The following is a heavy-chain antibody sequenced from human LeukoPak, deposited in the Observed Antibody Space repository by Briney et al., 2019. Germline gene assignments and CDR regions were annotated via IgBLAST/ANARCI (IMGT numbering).Heavy chain of an antibody. Sequence: GGSLRLSCAASGFTFSSYAMHWVRQAPGKGLEWVAVISYDGSNKYYADSVKGRFTISRDNSKNTLYLQMNSLRAEDTAVYYCAREVVVAATPTHFDYWGQGTLVTVSS. CDR1: GFTFSSYA. D-gene: IGHD2-15*01. V-gene: IGHV3-30-3*01. CDR2: ISYDGSNK. J-gene: IGHJ4*02. CDR3: AREVVVAATPTHFDY.